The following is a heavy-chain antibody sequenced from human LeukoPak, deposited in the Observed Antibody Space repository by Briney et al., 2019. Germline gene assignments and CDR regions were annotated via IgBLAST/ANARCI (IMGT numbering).Heavy chain of an antibody. CDR3: ARVRNYYDSMTPFDY. Sequence: GASVKVSCKASGYTFTSYGISWVRQAPGQGLEWMGWNSTYNGNTHYAQKLQGRVTMTTDTSTSTAYMELRSLRSDDTAVYYCARVRNYYDSMTPFDYWGQGTLVTVSS. CDR2: NSTYNGNT. D-gene: IGHD3-22*01. V-gene: IGHV1-18*01. CDR1: GYTFTSYG. J-gene: IGHJ4*02.